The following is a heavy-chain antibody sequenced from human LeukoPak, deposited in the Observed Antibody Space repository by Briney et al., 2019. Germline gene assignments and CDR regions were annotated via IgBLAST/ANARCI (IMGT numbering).Heavy chain of an antibody. J-gene: IGHJ4*02. D-gene: IGHD6-13*01. Sequence: SSETLSLTCTVSGGSISSYYWSWIRQPPGKGLGWIGYIHYSGGTNYNPSLKSRVTISIDTSKNQLSLKLSSVTAADTAVYYCARGLYSSTWPDYWGQGTLVTVSS. V-gene: IGHV4-59*08. CDR2: IHYSGGT. CDR3: ARGLYSSTWPDY. CDR1: GGSISSYY.